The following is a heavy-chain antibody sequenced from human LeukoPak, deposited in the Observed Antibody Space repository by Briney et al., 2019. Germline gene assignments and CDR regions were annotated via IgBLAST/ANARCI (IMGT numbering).Heavy chain of an antibody. Sequence: GGSLRLSCAASGFTFSSYWMNWVRQVPGKGPVWVARINTDGRTTTYADSVRGRFTVARDNAKNTLYLEMNRLRADDTAIYYCARDNAYMFDFWGQGTQVTVSS. J-gene: IGHJ4*02. CDR1: GFTFSSYW. CDR2: INTDGRTT. CDR3: ARDNAYMFDF. V-gene: IGHV3-74*01. D-gene: IGHD3/OR15-3a*01.